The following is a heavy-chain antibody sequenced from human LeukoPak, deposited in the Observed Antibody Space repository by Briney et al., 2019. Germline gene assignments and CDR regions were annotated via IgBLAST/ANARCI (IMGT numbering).Heavy chain of an antibody. J-gene: IGHJ5*02. V-gene: IGHV1-3*01. Sequence: ASVKVSCKASGGTFSSYAISWVRQAPGQRLEWMGWINAGNGNTKYSQKFQGRVTITRDTSASTAYMELSSLRSEDTAVYYCAREVDSGGYPLGFDPWGQGTLVTVSS. CDR1: GGTFSSYA. CDR3: AREVDSGGYPLGFDP. D-gene: IGHD1-26*01. CDR2: INAGNGNT.